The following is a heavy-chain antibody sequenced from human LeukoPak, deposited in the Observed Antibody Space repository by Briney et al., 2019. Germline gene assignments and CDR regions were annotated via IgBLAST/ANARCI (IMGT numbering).Heavy chain of an antibody. CDR3: ARDRRIAARPFHYYYYMDV. Sequence: SQTLSLTCTVSGGSISSGSYYWSWIRQPAGKGLEWIGRIYTSGSTNYNPSLKSRVTMSVDTSKNQFSLKLSSVTAADTAVYYCARDRRIAARPFHYYYYMDVWGKGTTVTVSS. V-gene: IGHV4-61*02. CDR2: IYTSGST. D-gene: IGHD6-6*01. J-gene: IGHJ6*03. CDR1: GGSISSGSYY.